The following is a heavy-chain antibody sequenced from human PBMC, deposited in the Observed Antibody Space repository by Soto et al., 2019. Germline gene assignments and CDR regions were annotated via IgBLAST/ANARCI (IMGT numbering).Heavy chain of an antibody. V-gene: IGHV4-30-4*01. CDR1: DGSISSGDYY. CDR2: IYYSGST. CDR3: ARDRVRVRGAIDY. D-gene: IGHD3-10*01. Sequence: PSETLSLTCTVSDGSISSGDYYWSWIRQPPGKGLEWIGYIYYSGSTYYNPSLKSRVTISVDTSKNQFSLKLSSVTAADTAVYYCARDRVRVRGAIDYWGQGTLVTVS. J-gene: IGHJ4*02.